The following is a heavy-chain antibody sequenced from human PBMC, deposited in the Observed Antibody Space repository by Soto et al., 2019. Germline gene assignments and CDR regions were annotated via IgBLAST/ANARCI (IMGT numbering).Heavy chain of an antibody. V-gene: IGHV4-61*01. CDR1: GGSVSSGRYY. J-gene: IGHJ5*01. CDR3: VRTPTSPRRFDS. D-gene: IGHD2-15*01. Sequence: QVQLQESGPGLVKPSETLSLTCTVSGGSVSSGRYYWSWIRQPPGKGLEWIGYIYYSGLTNYSPSRKSRVAISIDTSKNQFSLILSSVTAADTAVYYCVRTPTSPRRFDSWGQGTLLTVSS. CDR2: IYYSGLT.